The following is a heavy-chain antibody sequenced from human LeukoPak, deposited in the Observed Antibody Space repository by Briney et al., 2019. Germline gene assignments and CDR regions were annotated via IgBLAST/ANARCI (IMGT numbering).Heavy chain of an antibody. Sequence: GGSLRLSCAASGFTFSSYSMNWVRQAPGKGLEWVSSISSSSSYIYYADSVKGRFTISRGNAKNSLYLQMNSLRAEDTAVYYCARDGGVTYYYDSSAYLPRDYWGQGTLDTVSS. CDR1: GFTFSSYS. V-gene: IGHV3-21*01. CDR2: ISSSSSYI. J-gene: IGHJ4*02. CDR3: ARDGGVTYYYDSSAYLPRDY. D-gene: IGHD3-22*01.